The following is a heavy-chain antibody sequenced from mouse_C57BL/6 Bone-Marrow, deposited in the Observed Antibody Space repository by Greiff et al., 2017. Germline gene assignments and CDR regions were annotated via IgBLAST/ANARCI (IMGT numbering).Heavy chain of an antibody. Sequence: EVQLQQSGPELVKPGASVKLSCKASGYTFTDYYMNWVKQSPGKSLEWIGDINPHNGGTSYNQQFKGKTTLTVDKTSSTACMKLRSLTTEDSAVYYCTRGDVNSGDFDYWGQGTTLTVSS. D-gene: IGHD1-3*01. CDR3: TRGDVNSGDFDY. CDR1: GYTFTDYY. J-gene: IGHJ2*01. V-gene: IGHV1-26*01. CDR2: INPHNGGT.